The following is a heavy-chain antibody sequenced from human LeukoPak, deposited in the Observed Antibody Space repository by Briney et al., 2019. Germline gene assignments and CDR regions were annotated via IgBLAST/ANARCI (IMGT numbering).Heavy chain of an antibody. Sequence: GGSLRLSCAASGFTFSSYAMSWVRQAPGKGLEWVSAISGSGGSSYYADSVKGRFTISRDNSKNTLYLQMNSLTAEDTAVYYCAKDSSYGSGSYRRVYYYYYMDVWGKGTTVTISS. D-gene: IGHD3-10*01. J-gene: IGHJ6*03. V-gene: IGHV3-23*01. CDR3: AKDSSYGSGSYRRVYYYYYMDV. CDR2: ISGSGGSS. CDR1: GFTFSSYA.